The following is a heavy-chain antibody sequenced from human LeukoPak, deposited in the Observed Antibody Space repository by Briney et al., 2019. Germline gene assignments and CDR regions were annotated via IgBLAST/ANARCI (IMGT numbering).Heavy chain of an antibody. CDR2: IWYDGSNK. J-gene: IGHJ4*02. Sequence: GGSLRLSCAASGFTFRNYGMHWVRQAPGKGLEGVAVIWYDGSNKYYAESVQGRFTISRDNSKNTLYLEMNSLRADDTAVYYCARGWYSGWPGLDYWGQGTLVAVSS. V-gene: IGHV3-33*01. CDR3: ARGWYSGWPGLDY. D-gene: IGHD6-19*01. CDR1: GFTFRNYG.